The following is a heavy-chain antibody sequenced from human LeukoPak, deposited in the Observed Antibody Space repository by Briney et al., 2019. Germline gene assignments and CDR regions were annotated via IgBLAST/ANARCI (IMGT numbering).Heavy chain of an antibody. CDR3: ARGCVPPALDY. D-gene: IGHD2-15*01. CDR2: IYYSGST. V-gene: IGHV4-59*01. CDR1: GGSISSYY. Sequence: PSETLSLTCTVSGGSISSYYWSWIRQPPGKGLEWIGYIYYSGSTNYNPSLKSRVTISVDTSKNQFSLKLSSVTAADTAVYYCARGCVPPALDYWGQGTLVTVSS. J-gene: IGHJ4*02.